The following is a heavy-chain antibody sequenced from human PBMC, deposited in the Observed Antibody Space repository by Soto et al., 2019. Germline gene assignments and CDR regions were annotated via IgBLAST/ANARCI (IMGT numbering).Heavy chain of an antibody. CDR3: AHSPQFDHTIPLSHWFGP. D-gene: IGHD3-9*01. Sequence: SGPTLVNPTQTLTLTCTFSGFSLSTSGVGVGWIRQPPGKALEWLALISWDNEKRYSPSLKSRLTITKDTSKNQVVLTMTNVESVDTGTYYWAHSPQFDHTIPLSHWFGPWGQXTLVTVSS. V-gene: IGHV2-5*02. J-gene: IGHJ5*02. CDR1: GFSLSTSGVG. CDR2: ISWDNEK.